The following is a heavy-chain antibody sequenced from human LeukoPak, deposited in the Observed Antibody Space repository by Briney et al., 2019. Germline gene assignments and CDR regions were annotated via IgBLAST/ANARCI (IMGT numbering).Heavy chain of an antibody. J-gene: IGHJ6*03. Sequence: PSETLSLTCTVSGYSISSGYYWSWIRQPAGKGLEWIGYIYYSGSTNYNPSLKSRVTISVDTSKNQFSLKLSSVTAADTAVYYCARTGYGSGSYYNVYYYMDVWGKGTTVTISS. CDR3: ARTGYGSGSYYNVYYYMDV. CDR2: IYYSGST. CDR1: GYSISSGYY. D-gene: IGHD3-10*01. V-gene: IGHV4-61*10.